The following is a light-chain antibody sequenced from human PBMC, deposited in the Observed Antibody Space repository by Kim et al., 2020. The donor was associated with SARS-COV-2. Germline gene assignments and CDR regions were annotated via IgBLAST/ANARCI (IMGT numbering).Light chain of an antibody. Sequence: SYELTQPPSVSVAPGKTARITCGGNNIGSKSVHWYQQKPGQAPVLVIYYDSDRPSGIPERFSGSNSGNTATLTISRVAAGDEADYYCQVWDSSSDHLVFG. J-gene: IGLJ3*02. CDR1: NIGSKS. CDR3: QVWDSSSDHLV. CDR2: YDS. V-gene: IGLV3-21*04.